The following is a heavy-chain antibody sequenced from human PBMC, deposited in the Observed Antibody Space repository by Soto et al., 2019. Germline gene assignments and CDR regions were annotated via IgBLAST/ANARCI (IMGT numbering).Heavy chain of an antibody. D-gene: IGHD3-22*01. J-gene: IGHJ6*02. CDR3: ARGGYYDSSGARNYYFYGMNV. CDR1: GYTFASYG. Sequence: QGQLVQSGAEVKKPGASVKVSCKASGYTFASYGINWVRQAPGQGLEWLGWISPYDGYTHYAQILQGRVSMTTDTSTKTAYMELRSLRSDDTAMYYCARGGYYDSSGARNYYFYGMNVWGQGTTVTVSS. CDR2: ISPYDGYT. V-gene: IGHV1-18*01.